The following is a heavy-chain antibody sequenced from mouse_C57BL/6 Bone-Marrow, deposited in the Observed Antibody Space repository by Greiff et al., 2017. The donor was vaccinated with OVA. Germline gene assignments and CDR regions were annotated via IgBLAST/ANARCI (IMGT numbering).Heavy chain of an antibody. V-gene: IGHV1-81*01. CDR3: ARGVITTVVSN. CDR2: IYHRSGNT. Sequence: QVQLQQSGAELARPGASVKLSCKASGYTFTSYGISWVKQRTGQGLEWIGEIYHRSGNTYYNEKFKGKATLTADKSSSTAYMELRSLTSEDSAVYFCARGVITTVVSNWGQGTTLTVSS. J-gene: IGHJ2*01. CDR1: GYTFTSYG. D-gene: IGHD1-1*01.